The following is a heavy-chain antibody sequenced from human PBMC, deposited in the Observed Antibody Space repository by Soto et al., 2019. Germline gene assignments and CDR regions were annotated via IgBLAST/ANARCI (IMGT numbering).Heavy chain of an antibody. V-gene: IGHV4-39*01. Sequence: QVQLQESGPGLVKPSETLSLTCTVSGDSIDTSRYYWGWIRQPPGKGLEWLGSIYYSGTTYYNPSPKSRVTISPDPSKNQFSLKLSSVTPADTAFYYWARLRGAFPIKTNNRVDPWGQGTPVTVPP. CDR3: ARLRGAFPIKTNNRVDP. CDR2: IYYSGTT. CDR1: GDSIDTSRYY. J-gene: IGHJ5*02.